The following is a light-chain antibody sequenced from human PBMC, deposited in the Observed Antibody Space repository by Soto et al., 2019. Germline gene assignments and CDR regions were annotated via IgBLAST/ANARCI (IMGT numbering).Light chain of an antibody. Sequence: EIVLTQSPATLSLSPGERATLSCRASQSVSSYLAWYQQKPGQAPRLLIYGASNRAAGLPTRFSGSGSGTDFTLTITSLQSEDFAIYYCQQYNNWPWGGTFGQGTKVDIK. J-gene: IGKJ1*01. CDR3: QQYNNWPWGGT. CDR2: GAS. CDR1: QSVSSY. V-gene: IGKV3-15*01.